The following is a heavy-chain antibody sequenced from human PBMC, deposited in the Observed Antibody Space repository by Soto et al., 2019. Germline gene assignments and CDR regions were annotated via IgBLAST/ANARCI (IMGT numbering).Heavy chain of an antibody. CDR2: ISGSGGSR. CDR1: GFTFSSYA. D-gene: IGHD3-3*01. CDR3: AKSLYYDFWSCYDCFYYGMDV. Sequence: GGSLRLSCAASGFTFSSYALSWVRQAPGKGLEWVSAISGSGGSRYYADSVNGRFTISRYNSKNTLYLQMKSLRAGDTAVYYCAKSLYYDFWSCYDCFYYGMDVWGQGTTVTVSS. V-gene: IGHV3-23*01. J-gene: IGHJ6*02.